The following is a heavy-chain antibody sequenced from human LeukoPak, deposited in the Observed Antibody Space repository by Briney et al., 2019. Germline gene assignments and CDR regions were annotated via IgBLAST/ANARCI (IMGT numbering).Heavy chain of an antibody. V-gene: IGHV3-74*01. J-gene: IGHJ4*02. CDR3: ARDTPGLGIDN. CDR2: INNDGSTT. D-gene: IGHD7-27*01. CDR1: GFTLSSNW. Sequence: GGSLRLSCAASGFTLSSNWMHWVRQAPGKGLEWVSRINNDGSTTDYADSVRGRFTVSRDNAKNTLFLQMNSLRAEDTAVYYCARDTPGLGIDNWGQGTLVTVSS.